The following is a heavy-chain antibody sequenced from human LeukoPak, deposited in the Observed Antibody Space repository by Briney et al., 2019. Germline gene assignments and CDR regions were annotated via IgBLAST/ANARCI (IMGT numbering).Heavy chain of an antibody. CDR2: IKRDGSEK. CDR3: AKDDRWLQFCC. CDR1: GFTFSSYW. Sequence: GESLRLSCAASGFTFSSYWMTWVRQAPGKGLEWVANIKRDGSEKHYVDSVEGRFTISRDNAKNSLYLQMNSLRAEDTAVYYCAKDDRWLQFCCWGQGTLVTVSA. J-gene: IGHJ4*02. D-gene: IGHD5-24*01. V-gene: IGHV3-7*03.